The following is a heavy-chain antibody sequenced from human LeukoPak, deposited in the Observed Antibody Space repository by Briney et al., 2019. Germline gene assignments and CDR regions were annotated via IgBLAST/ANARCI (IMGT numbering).Heavy chain of an antibody. J-gene: IGHJ4*02. CDR1: GYTFNSYD. CDR3: VRVLRYDFWRAYYFDY. D-gene: IGHD3-3*01. V-gene: IGHV1-18*01. Sequence: ASVKVSCKASGYTFNSYDISWVRQAPGQGLEWMAWISTYTGNTNYAQKVQGRATMTTDTSTSTAYMELRRLRSDDTAVYYCVRVLRYDFWRAYYFDYWGQGTMVSVPS. CDR2: ISTYTGNT.